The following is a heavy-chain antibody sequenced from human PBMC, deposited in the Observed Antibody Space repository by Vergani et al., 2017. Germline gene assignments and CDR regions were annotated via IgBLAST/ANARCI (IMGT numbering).Heavy chain of an antibody. Sequence: QVQLVQSGAEVKKPGASVKVSCKASGYTFTSYYMHWVRQAPGQGLEWMGIINPSGGSTSYAQKFQGRVTMTRDTSTSTVYMELSSLRSEDTAVYYWARDPQAVVVAATSGWFDPWGQGTLVTVSS. CDR3: ARDPQAVVVAATSGWFDP. V-gene: IGHV1-46*01. J-gene: IGHJ5*02. CDR2: INPSGGST. CDR1: GYTFTSYY. D-gene: IGHD2-15*01.